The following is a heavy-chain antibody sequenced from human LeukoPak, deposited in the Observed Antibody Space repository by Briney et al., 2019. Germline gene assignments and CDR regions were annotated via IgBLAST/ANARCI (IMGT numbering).Heavy chain of an antibody. CDR2: IYYSGST. Sequence: SETLSLTCTVSGGSIRSYYWSWIRQPPGKGLEWIGYIYYSGSTNYNPSLKSRVTISVDTSKNQFSLKLSSVTAADTAVYYCARVYYSSSYDYWYFDLWGRGTLVTVSS. CDR1: GGSIRSYY. J-gene: IGHJ2*01. CDR3: ARVYYSSSYDYWYFDL. D-gene: IGHD6-13*01. V-gene: IGHV4-59*01.